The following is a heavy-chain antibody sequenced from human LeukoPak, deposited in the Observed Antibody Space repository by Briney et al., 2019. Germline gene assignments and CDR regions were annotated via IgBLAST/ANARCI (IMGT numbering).Heavy chain of an antibody. CDR2: ISYDGSNK. Sequence: GRSLRLSCAASGFTFSSYAMHWVRQAPGKGLEWVAVISYDGSNKYYADSVKGRFTISRDNSKNTLYLQMNSLRAEDTAVYYCAKKSGYYTGFDYWAREPWSPSPQ. J-gene: IGHJ4*02. D-gene: IGHD3-3*01. V-gene: IGHV3-30*04. CDR1: GFTFSSYA. CDR3: AKKSGYYTGFDY.